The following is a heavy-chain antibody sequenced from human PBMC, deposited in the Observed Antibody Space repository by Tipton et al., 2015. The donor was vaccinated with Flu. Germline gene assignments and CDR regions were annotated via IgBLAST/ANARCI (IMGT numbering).Heavy chain of an antibody. CDR3: ARFGSGTFETH. J-gene: IGHJ4*02. CDR2: IYSTGNT. D-gene: IGHD3-10*01. V-gene: IGHV4-39*02. Sequence: TLSLTCFVSGGSIVSTTYYWGWIRQSPGKGLEWIGSIYSTGNTFYSPSLQSRVSISLDTSKNHFSLSLKSVTAADTAVYFCARFGSGTFETHWSQGTLVTVSS. CDR1: GGSIVSTTYY.